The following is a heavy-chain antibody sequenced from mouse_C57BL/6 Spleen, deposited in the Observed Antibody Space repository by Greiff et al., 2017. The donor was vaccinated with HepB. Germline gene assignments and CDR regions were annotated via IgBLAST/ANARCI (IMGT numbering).Heavy chain of an antibody. CDR2: ISYSGST. J-gene: IGHJ2*01. Sequence: EVKLMESGPGMVKPSQSLSLTCTVTGYSITSGYDWHWIRHFPGNKLEWMGYISYSGSTNYNPSLKSRISITHDTSKNHFFLKLSSVTTEDTATYYCARGTTGVGVDYWGQGTTLTVSS. D-gene: IGHD1-1*01. CDR1: GYSITSGYD. CDR3: ARGTTGVGVDY. V-gene: IGHV3-1*01.